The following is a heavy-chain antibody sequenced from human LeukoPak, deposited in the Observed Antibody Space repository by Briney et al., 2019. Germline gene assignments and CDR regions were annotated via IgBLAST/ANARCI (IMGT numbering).Heavy chain of an antibody. D-gene: IGHD6-19*01. V-gene: IGHV1-3*01. CDR1: GYTFTSYA. J-gene: IGHJ4*02. CDR2: INAGNGNT. CDR3: ASSIAVAGYFDY. Sequence: GASVKVSCKASGYTFTSYAMHWVRQAPGQRLEWMGWINAGNGNTKYSQKFQGRVAITTDESTSTAYMELSSLRSEDTAVYYCASSIAVAGYFDYWGQGTLATVSS.